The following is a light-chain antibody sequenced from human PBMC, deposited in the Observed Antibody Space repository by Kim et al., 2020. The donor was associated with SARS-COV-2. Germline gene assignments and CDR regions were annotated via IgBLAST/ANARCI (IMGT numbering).Light chain of an antibody. Sequence: QTATLTCIGDRNNVGDQGAAWLQHRLGHPPKVLSYRTNSRPSGVSERFSASRSGNIASLTISGLQSEDEGDFYCSAWDSILTAWVFGGGTQLTVL. CDR1: RNNVGDQG. V-gene: IGLV10-54*04. CDR3: SAWDSILTAWV. CDR2: RTN. J-gene: IGLJ3*02.